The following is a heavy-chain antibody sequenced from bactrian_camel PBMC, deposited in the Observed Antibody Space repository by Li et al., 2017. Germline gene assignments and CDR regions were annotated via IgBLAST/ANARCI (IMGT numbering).Heavy chain of an antibody. D-gene: IGHD2*01. J-gene: IGHJ6*01. Sequence: HVQLVESGGGSVQAGGSLRLSCVASGFTYCDFDMSWYRQAPGKEREFVSAIDSDGMTSYAASVKGRFTISRDNAKNTMYLQMNSLTPEDTAVYCCVRDGVDFRVVVTGATFGYWGQGTQVTVS. CDR3: VRDGVDFRVVVTGATFGY. CDR1: GFTYCDFD. CDR2: IDSDGMT. V-gene: IGHV3S55*01.